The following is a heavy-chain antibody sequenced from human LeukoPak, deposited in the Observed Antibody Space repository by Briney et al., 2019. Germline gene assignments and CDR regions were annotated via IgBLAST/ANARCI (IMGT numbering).Heavy chain of an antibody. CDR2: ISGSGGST. D-gene: IGHD6-19*01. V-gene: IGHV3-23*01. CDR3: AKPKFAVAGSNFFDY. CDR1: GFTFSSYA. J-gene: IGHJ4*02. Sequence: PGGSLRLSCAASGFTFSSYAMSWVRQAPGKGLEWVSGISGSGGSTYYADSVKGRFTISRDNSKNTLILQVNLLRAEDTAVYYCAKPKFAVAGSNFFDYWGQGTLVTVSS.